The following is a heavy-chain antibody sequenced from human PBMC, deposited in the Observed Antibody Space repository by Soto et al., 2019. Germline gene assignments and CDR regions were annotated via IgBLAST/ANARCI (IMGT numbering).Heavy chain of an antibody. CDR3: ARVGYFDY. J-gene: IGHJ4*02. Sequence: GGSLRLSCAVSGFTFSSYWMHWVRQAPGKGLMWVSRINSDGSSTSYADSVKGRFTISRDNSKNTLYLQMNSLRAEDTAVYYCARVGYFDYWGQGTLVTV. V-gene: IGHV3-74*01. CDR2: INSDGSST. CDR1: GFTFSSYW.